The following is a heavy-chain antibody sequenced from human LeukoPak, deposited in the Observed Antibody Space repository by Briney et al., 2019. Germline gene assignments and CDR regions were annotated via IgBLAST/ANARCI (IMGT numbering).Heavy chain of an antibody. J-gene: IGHJ6*02. CDR2: ISPYNGNT. CDR1: GYTFSSND. D-gene: IGHD3-9*01. V-gene: IGHV1-18*01. CDR3: ARDRREIRYFDWLPSQERRGYYGMDV. Sequence: ASVNVSCKASGYTFSSNDISWVRQAPGQGLEWMGWISPYNGNTNYAQKFQGRVTMTTDTSTSTAYMELRSLRSDDTAVYYCARDRREIRYFDWLPSQERRGYYGMDVWGQGTTVTVSS.